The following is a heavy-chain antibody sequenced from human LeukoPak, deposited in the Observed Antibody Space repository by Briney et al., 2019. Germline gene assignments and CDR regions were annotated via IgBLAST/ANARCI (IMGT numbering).Heavy chain of an antibody. Sequence: GGSLRLSCAASGFTFSSYSMNWGRQAPGKGLEWVSSISSSSSYIHYADSVRGRFTISRDNAKNSLFLQMNSLRGEDTAVYYCARCTTGKTFGSLREIKKSREIDYWGQGTLVTVSS. CDR2: ISSSSSYI. CDR3: ARCTTGKTFGSLREIKKSREIDY. J-gene: IGHJ4*02. V-gene: IGHV3-21*01. D-gene: IGHD1-1*01. CDR1: GFTFSSYS.